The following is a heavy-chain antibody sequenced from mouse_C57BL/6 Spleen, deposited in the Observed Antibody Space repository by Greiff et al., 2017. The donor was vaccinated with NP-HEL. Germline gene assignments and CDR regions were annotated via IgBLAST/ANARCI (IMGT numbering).Heavy chain of an antibody. D-gene: IGHD4-1*01. CDR1: GFTFSDYG. CDR3: AREDWDGYFDY. V-gene: IGHV5-17*01. Sequence: DVHLVESGGGLVKPGGSLKLSCAASGFTFSDYGMHWVRQAPEKGLEWVAYISSGSSTIYYADTVKGRFTISRDNAKNTLFLQMTSLRSEDTAMYYCAREDWDGYFDYWGQGTTLTVSS. CDR2: ISSGSSTI. J-gene: IGHJ2*01.